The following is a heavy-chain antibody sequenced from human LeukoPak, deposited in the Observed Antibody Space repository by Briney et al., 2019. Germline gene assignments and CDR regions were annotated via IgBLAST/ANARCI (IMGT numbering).Heavy chain of an antibody. Sequence: ASVTVSCKASGYTFTGYYMHWVRQAPGQGLEWMGWINPNSGGTNYAQKFQGRVTMTRDTSISTAYMELSRLRSDDTAVYYCARSTITMVRGVIPYFDYWGQGTLVTVSS. V-gene: IGHV1-2*02. CDR2: INPNSGGT. CDR1: GYTFTGYY. D-gene: IGHD3-10*01. CDR3: ARSTITMVRGVIPYFDY. J-gene: IGHJ4*02.